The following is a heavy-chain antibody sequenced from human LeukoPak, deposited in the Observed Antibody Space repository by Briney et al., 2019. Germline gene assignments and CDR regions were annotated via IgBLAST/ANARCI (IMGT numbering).Heavy chain of an antibody. Sequence: PGGSLRLSCAASGFSFGNYWMTWVRQAPGKGLEWVANIKQDGSEKHFVDSVKGRFTISRDNSKNTLYLQMNSLRAEDTAVYYCAKEPYLSYYDILTGYSTYFDYWGQGTLVTVSS. V-gene: IGHV3-7*01. CDR3: AKEPYLSYYDILTGYSTYFDY. D-gene: IGHD3-9*01. CDR2: IKQDGSEK. CDR1: GFSFGNYW. J-gene: IGHJ4*02.